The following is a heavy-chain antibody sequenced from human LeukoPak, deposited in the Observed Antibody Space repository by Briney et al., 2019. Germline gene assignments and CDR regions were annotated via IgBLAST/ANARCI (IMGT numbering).Heavy chain of an antibody. Sequence: GGSLRLSCEASGFNLCGNGMHWVRQAPGKGLEWVSFIRFDGSKTFYGDSVRGRFTISRDISKNTLYLQMNSLRAEDTAVYYCVRDSVWQVDVNPYHAFDIWGQGTMVTVSS. CDR2: IRFDGSKT. V-gene: IGHV3-30*02. CDR3: VRDSVWQVDVNPYHAFDI. J-gene: IGHJ3*02. CDR1: GFNLCGNG. D-gene: IGHD5-12*01.